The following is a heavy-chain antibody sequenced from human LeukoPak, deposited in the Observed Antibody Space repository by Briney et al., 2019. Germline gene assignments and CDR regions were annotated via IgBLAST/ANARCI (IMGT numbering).Heavy chain of an antibody. CDR3: AADPLWCSGAY. Sequence: SQTLSLTCTVSGASVSSDNYYWSWVRQPAGKGLEWIGRINIGGTANNNPSLESRITISIDTSKNQFSLRLSSVTAADTAVYYCAADPLWCSGAYWGRGTLVTVSS. D-gene: IGHD2-21*01. J-gene: IGHJ4*02. CDR1: GASVSSDNYY. V-gene: IGHV4-61*02. CDR2: INIGGTA.